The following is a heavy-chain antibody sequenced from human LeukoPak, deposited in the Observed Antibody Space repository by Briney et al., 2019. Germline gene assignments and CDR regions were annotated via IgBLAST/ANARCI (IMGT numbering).Heavy chain of an antibody. V-gene: IGHV1-2*02. J-gene: IGHJ4*02. D-gene: IGHD1-26*01. CDR3: ARLLYTGSYYNFDY. CDR2: ISPNSGDT. Sequence: ASVKVSCKASGYTFTGYFIHWVRQAPGQGLEWMGWISPNSGDTNYAQKFQGRVTMTRDTSISTAYMELSRLRSDDTAVYYCARLLYTGSYYNFDYWGQGTLVTVSS. CDR1: GYTFTGYF.